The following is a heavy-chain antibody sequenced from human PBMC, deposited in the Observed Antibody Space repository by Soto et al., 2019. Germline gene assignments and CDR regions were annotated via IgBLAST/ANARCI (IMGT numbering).Heavy chain of an antibody. Sequence: SETLSLTCAVSGGSISSGGFSWNWIRQPPGKGPEWIGYIYHTETTFYNPSLKSRVTISLDRSRNQFSLKLTSMTAADTALYYCARGQKGFAFFDYWGQGTLVTVSS. V-gene: IGHV4-30-2*01. CDR1: GGSISSGGFS. CDR3: ARGQKGFAFFDY. J-gene: IGHJ4*02. D-gene: IGHD2-21*01. CDR2: IYHTETT.